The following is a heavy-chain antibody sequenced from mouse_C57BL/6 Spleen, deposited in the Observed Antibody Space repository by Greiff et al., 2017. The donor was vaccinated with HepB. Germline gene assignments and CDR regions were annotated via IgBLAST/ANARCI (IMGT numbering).Heavy chain of an antibody. V-gene: IGHV5-4*01. CDR2: ISDGGSYT. CDR1: GFTFSSYA. CDR3: ARDQDYGSSYVYYAMDY. Sequence: EVQGVESGGGLVKPGGSLKLSCAASGFTFSSYAMSWVRQTPEKRLEWVATISDGGSYTYYPDNVKGRFTISRDNAKNNLYLQMSHLKSEDTAMYYCARDQDYGSSYVYYAMDYWGQGTSVTVSS. D-gene: IGHD1-1*01. J-gene: IGHJ4*01.